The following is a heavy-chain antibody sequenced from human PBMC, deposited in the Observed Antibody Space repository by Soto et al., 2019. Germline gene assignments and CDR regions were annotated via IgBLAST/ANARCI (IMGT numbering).Heavy chain of an antibody. J-gene: IGHJ4*02. Sequence: SETLSLTCAVSGGSISSYYWSWIRQPPGNGLEWIGYIYYSGSTNYNPSLKSRVTISVDTSKNQFSLKLSSVTAADMAVYYCARLGGYYQALDSWGQGTRSPSPQ. D-gene: IGHD3-22*01. CDR1: GGSISSYY. V-gene: IGHV4-59*08. CDR3: ARLGGYYQALDS. CDR2: IYYSGST.